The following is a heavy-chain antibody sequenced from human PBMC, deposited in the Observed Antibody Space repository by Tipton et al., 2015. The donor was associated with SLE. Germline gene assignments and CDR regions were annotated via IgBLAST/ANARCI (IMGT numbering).Heavy chain of an antibody. CDR3: VRHKLGLSWSYFDY. CDR1: GGSISSSSYY. J-gene: IGHJ4*02. D-gene: IGHD3/OR15-3a*01. CDR2: ISFSGLT. V-gene: IGHV4-61*05. Sequence: TLSLTSTVSGGSISSSSYYWSWVRQPPGKGLEWIGYISFSGLTNYNPSAKSRVTTSMDTSKNQFSLQLNSVTAADTALYYCVRHKLGLSWSYFDYWGQGALVTVSS.